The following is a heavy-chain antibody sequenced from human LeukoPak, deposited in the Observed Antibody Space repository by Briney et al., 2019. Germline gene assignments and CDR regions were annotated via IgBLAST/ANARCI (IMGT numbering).Heavy chain of an antibody. CDR3: ARGEYGSGSYHIDY. D-gene: IGHD3-10*01. CDR1: EFSVASNY. Sequence: VGSLRLSCAASEFSVASNYMTWVRQAPGKGLEWVSFISSSSSYIYYADSVKGRFTISRENAKNSLYLQMNSLRAEDTAVYYCARGEYGSGSYHIDYWGQGTLVTVSS. V-gene: IGHV3-21*01. J-gene: IGHJ4*02. CDR2: ISSSSSYI.